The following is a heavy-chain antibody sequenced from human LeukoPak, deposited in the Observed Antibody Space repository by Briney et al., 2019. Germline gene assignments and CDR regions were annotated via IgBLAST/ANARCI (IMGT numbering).Heavy chain of an antibody. J-gene: IGHJ3*02. V-gene: IGHV4-34*01. Sequence: SETLSLTCAVYGESFSGYYWSWIRQPPGKGLEWIGEINHSGSTNYNPSLKSRVTISVDTSKNQFSLKLSSVTAADTAVYYCARGRSYYDSSGYYSRLYTFDIWGQGTMVTVSS. CDR2: INHSGST. D-gene: IGHD3-22*01. CDR3: ARGRSYYDSSGYYSRLYTFDI. CDR1: GESFSGYY.